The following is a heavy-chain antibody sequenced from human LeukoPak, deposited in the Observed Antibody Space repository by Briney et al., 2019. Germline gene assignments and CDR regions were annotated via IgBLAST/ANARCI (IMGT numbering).Heavy chain of an antibody. V-gene: IGHV4-38-2*01. Sequence: PSETLSLTCAVSGYSLSSGYYWGWIRQPPRQGLEWIGSIYHSGSTYYNPSLKSRVTISVDTSKNHFSLKLSSVTAADTAVYYCARPNYDFWSGIPTGFDYWGQGTLVTVSS. CDR3: ARPNYDFWSGIPTGFDY. CDR2: IYHSGST. CDR1: GYSLSSGYY. J-gene: IGHJ4*02. D-gene: IGHD3-3*01.